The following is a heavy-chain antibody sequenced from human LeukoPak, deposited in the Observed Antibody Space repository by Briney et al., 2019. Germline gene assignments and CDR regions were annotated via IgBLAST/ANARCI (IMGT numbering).Heavy chain of an antibody. D-gene: IGHD3-3*01. CDR2: ISGSGGST. V-gene: IGHV3-23*01. J-gene: IGHJ4*02. Sequence: PGGSLRLSCAASGFTFSSYAMSWVRQAPGKGLEWVSAISGSGGSTYYADSVKGRFTISRDNSKNTLYLQMNSLRAADTAVYYCASITIFGVVGKSDYWGQGTLVTVSS. CDR1: GFTFSSYA. CDR3: ASITIFGVVGKSDY.